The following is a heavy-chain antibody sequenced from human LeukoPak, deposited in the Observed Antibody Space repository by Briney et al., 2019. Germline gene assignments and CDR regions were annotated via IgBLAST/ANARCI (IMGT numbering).Heavy chain of an antibody. V-gene: IGHV4-59*08. CDR2: IYYSGST. CDR3: ARQDSGGALTPDY. CDR1: GGSISSYY. Sequence: PSETLSLTCTVSGGSISSYYWSWIRQPPGKGLEWIGYIYYSGSTNYNPSLKSRVTILVDTSKNQFSLKLSSVTAADTAVYYCARQDSGGALTPDYWGQGTLVTVSS. J-gene: IGHJ4*02. D-gene: IGHD1-26*01.